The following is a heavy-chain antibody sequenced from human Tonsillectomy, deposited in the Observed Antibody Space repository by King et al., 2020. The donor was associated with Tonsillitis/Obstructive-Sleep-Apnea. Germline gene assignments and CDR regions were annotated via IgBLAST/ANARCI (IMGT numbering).Heavy chain of an antibody. D-gene: IGHD3-16*01. V-gene: IGHV4-34*01. J-gene: IGHJ6*03. CDR3: AGGGGDSRWNYMDV. Sequence: VQLQQWGAGLLKPSETLSLTCGVYGGSFSGYYWSWIRQPPGKGLEWIGEINHSGDTNYNPSLKSRVSMSEDTSKNQFSLKLSSVTVADTAVYYCAGGGGDSRWNYMDVWGRGTTVTVSS. CDR2: INHSGDT. CDR1: GGSFSGYY.